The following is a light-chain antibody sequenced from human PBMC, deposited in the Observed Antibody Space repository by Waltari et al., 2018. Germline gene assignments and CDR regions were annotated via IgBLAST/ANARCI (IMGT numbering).Light chain of an antibody. Sequence: DIVMTQSPDSLAVSLGERAIINCKSSQSVLYSFNNKNFLSWYQQKPGQPPKLLIYWASTRESGVPERFSGSGSGADFTLTISSLQAEDVAVYYCQQYHSTPYTFGQGTKLEIK. CDR1: QSVLYSFNNKNF. V-gene: IGKV4-1*01. J-gene: IGKJ2*01. CDR3: QQYHSTPYT. CDR2: WAS.